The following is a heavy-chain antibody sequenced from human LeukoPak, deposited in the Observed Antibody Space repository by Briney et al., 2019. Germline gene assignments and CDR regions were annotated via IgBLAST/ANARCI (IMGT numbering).Heavy chain of an antibody. CDR1: GFTFSSYS. J-gene: IGHJ4*02. CDR2: ISSSSSYI. Sequence: GGSLRLSCAASGFTFSSYSMNWVGRPPGKGLDGFYPISSSSSYIYYADSVKGRFTISRDNAKNSLYLQMNSLRAEDTAVYYCAKDPLATTVTTFDYWGQGTLVTVSS. CDR3: AKDPLATTVTTFDY. V-gene: IGHV3-21*04. D-gene: IGHD4-17*01.